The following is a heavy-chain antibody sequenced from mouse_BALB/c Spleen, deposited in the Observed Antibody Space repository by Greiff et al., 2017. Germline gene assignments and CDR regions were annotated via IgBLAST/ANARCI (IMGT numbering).Heavy chain of an antibody. D-gene: IGHD3-3*01. CDR2: ISSGSSTI. V-gene: IGHV5-17*02. CDR3: ARADSGTLDY. CDR1: GFTFSSFG. Sequence: EVQGVESGGGLVQPGGSRKLSCAASGFTFSSFGMHWVRQAPEKGLEWVAYISSGSSTIYYADTVKGRFTISKDNPKNTLFLQMTSLRYEDTAIYYCARADSGTLDYGGQGTTLTVST. J-gene: IGHJ2*01.